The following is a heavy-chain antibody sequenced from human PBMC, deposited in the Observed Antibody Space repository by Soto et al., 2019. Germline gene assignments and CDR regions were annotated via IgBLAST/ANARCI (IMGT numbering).Heavy chain of an antibody. CDR1: GGTFSSYA. CDR2: FITMFNRP. J-gene: IGHJ6*02. CDR3: ARGQFHHVSNYYYALDV. V-gene: IGHV1-69*01. Sequence: QVQLVQSGAEVKKPGSSVKVSCKASGGTFSSYAISWVRQAPGQGLEWMGGFITMFNRPHSARKFQVRVTITADESTSTAYMDLSSLRSEDTAVYYCARGQFHHVSNYYYALDVWGQGTTVTVSS.